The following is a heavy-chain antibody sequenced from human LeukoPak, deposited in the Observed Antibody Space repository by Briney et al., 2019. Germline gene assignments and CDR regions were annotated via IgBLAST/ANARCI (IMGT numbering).Heavy chain of an antibody. Sequence: SETLSLTCTVSGGSISNYYWSWIRQPPGKGLEWIGYIYSSGSTDYNPSLKSRVTISVDTSKNQFSLKLSSVTAADTAVYYCARFAYCGGHCWYYFDYWGQGSLVTVSS. V-gene: IGHV4-59*01. CDR1: GGSISNYY. D-gene: IGHD2-21*02. CDR2: IYSSGST. J-gene: IGHJ4*02. CDR3: ARFAYCGGHCWYYFDY.